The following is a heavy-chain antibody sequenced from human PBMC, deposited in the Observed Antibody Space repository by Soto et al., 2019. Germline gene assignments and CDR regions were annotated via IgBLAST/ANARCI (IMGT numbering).Heavy chain of an antibody. CDR3: ARENIMITFGGVIVSLGYFDY. D-gene: IGHD3-16*02. V-gene: IGHV3-30-3*01. Sequence: PGGSLRLSCAASGFTLSSYAMHWVRQAPGKGLEWVAVISYDGSNKYYADSVKGRFTISRDNSKNTLYLQMNSLRAEDTAVYYCARENIMITFGGVIVSLGYFDYWGQGTLVTVSS. CDR2: ISYDGSNK. J-gene: IGHJ4*02. CDR1: GFTLSSYA.